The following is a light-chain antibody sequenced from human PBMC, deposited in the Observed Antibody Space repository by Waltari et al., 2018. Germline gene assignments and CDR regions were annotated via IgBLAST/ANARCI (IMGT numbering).Light chain of an antibody. J-gene: IGKJ4*01. CDR2: GAS. V-gene: IGKV3D-15*01. Sequence: EIVITQSPATLSLSPGERVTLSCRSSQSVSSSLAWYQQKPGQAPRLLIYGASSRATGIPDRFGGSGSGTEFTLTISSLEPEDVAVDYCQQNSNLPLTFGGGTKVEIK. CDR3: QQNSNLPLT. CDR1: QSVSSS.